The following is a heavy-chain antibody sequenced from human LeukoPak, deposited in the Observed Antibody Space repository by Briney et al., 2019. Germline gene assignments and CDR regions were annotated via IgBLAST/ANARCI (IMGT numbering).Heavy chain of an antibody. CDR2: INHSGST. J-gene: IGHJ4*02. CDR3: ASLHSNYGDYVNLFDY. V-gene: IGHV4-34*01. Sequence: TSETLSLTCAVYGGSFSGYYWTWIRQPPGKGLEWIGEINHSGSTNYNPSLKSRVTISVDTSKNQFSLKLSSVTAADTAVYYCASLHSNYGDYVNLFDYWGQGTLVTVSS. CDR1: GGSFSGYY. D-gene: IGHD4-17*01.